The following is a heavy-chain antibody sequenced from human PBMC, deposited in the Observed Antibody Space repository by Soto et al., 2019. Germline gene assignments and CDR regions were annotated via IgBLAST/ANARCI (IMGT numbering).Heavy chain of an antibody. CDR1: GFTVSSNY. Sequence: EVQLVESGGGLVQPGGSLRLSCAASGFTVSSNYMSWVRQAPGKGLEWVSVIYSGGSTYYADSVKGRFTISRHNSKNTLYLQMNSVRAEDTAVYYCARDPYYDSSGYLASYGMDVWGQGTTVTVSS. V-gene: IGHV3-53*04. CDR2: IYSGGST. J-gene: IGHJ6*02. CDR3: ARDPYYDSSGYLASYGMDV. D-gene: IGHD3-22*01.